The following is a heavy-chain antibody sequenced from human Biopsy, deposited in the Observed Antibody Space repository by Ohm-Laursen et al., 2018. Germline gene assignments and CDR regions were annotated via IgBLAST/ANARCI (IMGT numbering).Heavy chain of an antibody. CDR3: ARGRLRAVARFDY. J-gene: IGHJ4*02. CDR1: GGSFSGYY. D-gene: IGHD6-19*01. Sequence: GTLSLTCVVYGGSFSGYYWSWIRQPPGKGLEWIGEINHSGSTNYNPSLKSRVTISVDTSKNRFSLKLSSVTAADTAVYYCARGRLRAVARFDYWGQGTLVTVSS. V-gene: IGHV4-34*01. CDR2: INHSGST.